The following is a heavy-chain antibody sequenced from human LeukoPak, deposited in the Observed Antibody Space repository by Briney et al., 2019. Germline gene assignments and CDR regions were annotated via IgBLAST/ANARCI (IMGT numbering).Heavy chain of an antibody. CDR2: IYYGGTT. CDR1: GSSISTYY. CDR3: ARSGDYPLFDY. J-gene: IGHJ4*02. D-gene: IGHD2-21*02. V-gene: IGHV4-59*01. Sequence: SETLSLTCSVSGSSISTYYWNWVRQTPGKGPEWIGHIYYGGTTVYNPSVKSRVTISVNSSKNLFSLKLSSVAAADTAMYYCARSGDYPLFDYWGQGILVTVSS.